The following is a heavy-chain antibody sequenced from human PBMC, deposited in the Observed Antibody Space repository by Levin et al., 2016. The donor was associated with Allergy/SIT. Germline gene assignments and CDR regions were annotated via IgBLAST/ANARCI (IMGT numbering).Heavy chain of an antibody. CDR3: ARDRGYSGYAEGNWFDP. D-gene: IGHD5-12*01. J-gene: IGHJ5*02. CDR1: GGTFSSYT. Sequence: SVKVSCKASGGTFSSYTISWVRQAPGQGLEWMGRIIPILGIANYAQKFQGRVTITADKSTSTAYMELSSLRSEDTAVYYCARDRGYSGYAEGNWFDPWGQGTLVTVSS. CDR2: IIPILGIA. V-gene: IGHV1-69*04.